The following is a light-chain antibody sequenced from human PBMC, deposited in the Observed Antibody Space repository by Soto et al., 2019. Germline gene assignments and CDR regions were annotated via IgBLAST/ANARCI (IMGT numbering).Light chain of an antibody. Sequence: QSALTQPASVSGSPGQSITISCTGTSSDVGGYNYVSWYQQHPGKAPKLMIYEGSERPSGVSDRFSGSKSGNTASLTISGLQAEDEADYFCCSYAGGSNVFGAGTKLTVL. V-gene: IGLV2-23*03. J-gene: IGLJ1*01. CDR2: EGS. CDR1: SSDVGGYNY. CDR3: CSYAGGSNV.